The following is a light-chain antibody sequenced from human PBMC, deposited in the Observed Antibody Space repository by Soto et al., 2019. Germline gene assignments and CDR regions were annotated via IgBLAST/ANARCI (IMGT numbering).Light chain of an antibody. CDR2: WAS. CDR3: QQYYVTPLT. CDR1: QSLLYTSDNKNY. V-gene: IGKV4-1*01. J-gene: IGKJ4*01. Sequence: DIVMTQSPDSLAVSLGERATINCKSSQSLLYTSDNKNYLAWYQQKPGQSPKLLIYWASTRESGVPERFSGSGSGTDFTLTISSLQAEDVAVYYCQQYYVTPLTFGGGTKLEIK.